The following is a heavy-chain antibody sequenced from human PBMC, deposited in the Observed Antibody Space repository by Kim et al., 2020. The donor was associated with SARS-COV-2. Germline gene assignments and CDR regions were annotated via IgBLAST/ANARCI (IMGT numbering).Heavy chain of an antibody. CDR1: GFTFGDYA. V-gene: IGHV3-49*04. CDR2: IRTKTYGGAT. J-gene: IGHJ4*02. CDR3: TRETPRSYDY. Sequence: GGSLRLSCTASGFTFGDYAMSWVRQAPGKGLEWVGFIRTKTYGGATEYAASVKGRFTISRDDSKSIAYLQLNSLKTEDTAVYYCTRETPRSYDYWGQGTLVTVSS. D-gene: IGHD2-15*01.